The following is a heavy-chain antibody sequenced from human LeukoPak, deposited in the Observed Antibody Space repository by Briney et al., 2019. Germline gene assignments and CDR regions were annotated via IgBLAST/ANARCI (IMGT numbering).Heavy chain of an antibody. J-gene: IGHJ6*03. Sequence: SVKVSCKASGGTFSSYAISWVRQAPGQGLEWMGGIIPIFGTANYAQKFQGRVTITTDESTSTAYMELSSLRSEDTAVYYCASGGIAAADTYYYYYMDVWGKGTTVTVSS. D-gene: IGHD6-13*01. CDR1: GGTFSSYA. CDR2: IIPIFGTA. CDR3: ASGGIAAADTYYYYYMDV. V-gene: IGHV1-69*05.